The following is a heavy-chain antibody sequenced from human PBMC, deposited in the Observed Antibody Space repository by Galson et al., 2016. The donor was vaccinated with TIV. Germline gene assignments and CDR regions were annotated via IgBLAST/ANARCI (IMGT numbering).Heavy chain of an antibody. D-gene: IGHD3-9*01. J-gene: IGHJ4*02. CDR2: ITSGDTT. CDR3: AKDRILQYFDWLLCDS. Sequence: CAASGFTFGAYSMIWVRQAPGKGLEWVSTITSGDTTYYADSVRGRFTTSRDNSKNTLYLQMDSLRAEDTAIYYCAKDRILQYFDWLLCDSWGQGTLVTVSS. V-gene: IGHV3-23*01. CDR1: GFTFGAYS.